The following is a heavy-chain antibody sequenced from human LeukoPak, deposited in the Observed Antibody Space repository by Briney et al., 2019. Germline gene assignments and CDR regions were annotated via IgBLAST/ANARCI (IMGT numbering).Heavy chain of an antibody. Sequence: GGSLRLSCAASGFTFSSYTMNWVRQAPEKGLEWVSAIISSSGNIYYAESVKGRFTISRDNAKNTLYLQMNSLRAEDTAVYYCARGTYYDILPCYDLDYWGQGTLVTVSS. CDR1: GFTFSSYT. CDR3: ARGTYYDILPCYDLDY. D-gene: IGHD3-9*01. V-gene: IGHV3-21*01. CDR2: IISSSGNI. J-gene: IGHJ4*02.